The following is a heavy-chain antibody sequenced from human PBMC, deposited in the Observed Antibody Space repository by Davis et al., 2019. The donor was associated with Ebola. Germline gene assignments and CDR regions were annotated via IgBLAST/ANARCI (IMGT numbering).Heavy chain of an antibody. V-gene: IGHV3-23*01. CDR3: ARGFALELHYFDY. J-gene: IGHJ4*02. Sequence: GESLKISCAASGFTFSSYAMSWVRQAPGKGLEWVSAISGSGGSTYYADSVKGRFTISRDNSKNTLYLQMNSLRAEDTAVYYCARGFALELHYFDYWGQGTLVTVSS. CDR1: GFTFSSYA. D-gene: IGHD1-7*01. CDR2: ISGSGGST.